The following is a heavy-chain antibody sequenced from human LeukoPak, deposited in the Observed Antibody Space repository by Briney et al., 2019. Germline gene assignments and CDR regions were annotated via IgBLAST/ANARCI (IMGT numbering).Heavy chain of an antibody. CDR3: ARNVDSTEVAGPVTHFAAGY. CDR1: GFTFSSYG. D-gene: IGHD2-21*02. CDR2: ISYDGSDK. V-gene: IGHV3-30*03. J-gene: IGHJ4*02. Sequence: HTGGSLRLSCAASGFTFSSYGMHWVRQAPGKGLEWVAVISYDGSDKYYADSVKGRFTISRDNSKNTLYLQMNSLRAEDTAVYYCARNVDSTEVAGPVTHFAAGYWGQGTLVTVSS.